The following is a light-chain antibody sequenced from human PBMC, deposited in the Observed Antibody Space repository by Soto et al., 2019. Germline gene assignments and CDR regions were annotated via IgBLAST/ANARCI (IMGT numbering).Light chain of an antibody. CDR1: QSFDSN. CDR3: QPYNDWPSMYT. Sequence: EIVMTQSPATLSVSPGERATLSCRASQSFDSNLAWYQQKPGQAPRLLIFGASTRASGVPARFSGSGSGTEFTLTISSLQSEDFAVYYCQPYNDWPSMYTFGQGTKLEMK. V-gene: IGKV3-15*01. J-gene: IGKJ2*01. CDR2: GAS.